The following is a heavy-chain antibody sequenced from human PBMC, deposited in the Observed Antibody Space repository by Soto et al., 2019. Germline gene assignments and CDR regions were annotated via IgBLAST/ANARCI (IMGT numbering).Heavy chain of an antibody. CDR3: ARVLGRSGRYYYYYMDV. Sequence: ASVKVSCKASGYTFTSYDINSVRQATGQGLEWMGWMNPNSGNTGYAQKFQGRVAMTRNTSISTAYMELSSLRSEDTAVFYCARVLGRSGRYYYYYMDVWGKGTTVTVSS. J-gene: IGHJ6*03. CDR2: MNPNSGNT. V-gene: IGHV1-8*01. D-gene: IGHD6-19*01. CDR1: GYTFTSYD.